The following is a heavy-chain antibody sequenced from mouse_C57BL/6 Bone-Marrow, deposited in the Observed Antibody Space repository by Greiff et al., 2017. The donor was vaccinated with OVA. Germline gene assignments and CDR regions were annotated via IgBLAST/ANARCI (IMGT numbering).Heavy chain of an antibody. CDR3: ARKDGMVTGRDY. Sequence: QVQLKQSGPGLVQPSQSLSITCTVSGFSLTSYGVHWVRQSPGKGLEWLGVIWSGGSTDYNAAFISRLSISKDNSKSQVFFKMNSLQADDTAIYYCARKDGMVTGRDYWGQGTSVTVSS. D-gene: IGHD2-2*01. CDR2: IWSGGST. J-gene: IGHJ4*01. V-gene: IGHV2-2*01. CDR1: GFSLTSYG.